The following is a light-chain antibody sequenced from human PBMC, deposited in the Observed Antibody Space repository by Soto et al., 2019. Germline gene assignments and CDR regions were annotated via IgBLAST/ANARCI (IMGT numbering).Light chain of an antibody. J-gene: IGLJ2*01. CDR1: SSNIGADYN. V-gene: IGLV1-40*01. CDR2: GNN. CDR3: QSYDTGLRGMI. Sequence: QSVLTQPPSVSGAPGQRVTISCTGTSSNIGADYNVHWYRQLPGTAPKLLIYGNNHRPSGVADRFSGSKSGPSASLAITGLQTEDEADYYCQSYDTGLRGMIFGGGTKVTVL.